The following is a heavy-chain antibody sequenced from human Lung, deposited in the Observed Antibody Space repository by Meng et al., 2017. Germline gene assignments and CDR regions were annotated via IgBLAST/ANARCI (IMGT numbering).Heavy chain of an antibody. CDR1: GYNFINYA. Sequence: QVHLVQSGAEVKKPGASVKVPCKASGYNFINYAMHWVRQAPGQGLEWMGWINAGSENTEYTQKFQGRVTLTRDTSATTAYMELRSLKSEDTAIYYCARDIVVTFGELTTLDSWGQGTLVTVSS. D-gene: IGHD2-21*01. CDR3: ARDIVVTFGELTTLDS. J-gene: IGHJ4*02. CDR2: INAGSENT. V-gene: IGHV1-3*01.